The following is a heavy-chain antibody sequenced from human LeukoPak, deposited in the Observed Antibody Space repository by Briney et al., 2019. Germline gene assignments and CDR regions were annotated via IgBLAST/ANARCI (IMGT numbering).Heavy chain of an antibody. CDR3: ARDSSYEIWCGYYQEGNYYDYHYMDV. J-gene: IGHJ6*03. D-gene: IGHD3-3*01. V-gene: IGHV3-7*01. CDR2: IKQDGCKK. CDR1: GFTYSKYW. Sequence: GGSLTLFCAASGFTYSKYWVSWVRQAPGKALEWVANIKQDGCKKYYVDSVKGRCTISRDNAKNSLYLQMNSLRAEDTAVYYCARDSSYEIWCGYYQEGNYYDYHYMDVWGKGATVTSSS.